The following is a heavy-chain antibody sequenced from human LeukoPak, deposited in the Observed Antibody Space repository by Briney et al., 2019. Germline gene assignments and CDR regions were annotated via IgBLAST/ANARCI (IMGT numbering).Heavy chain of an antibody. CDR1: GFTFTNAW. D-gene: IGHD1-26*01. CDR2: IKTKTDGGTT. J-gene: IGHJ4*02. V-gene: IGHV3-15*01. Sequence: GGSLRLSCAASGFTFTNAWMSWVRQAPGKGLEWVGRIKTKTDGGTTDYAAPVKGRFTISRDDSKNTLYLQMNSLKTEDTTVYSCTTAYSGTYPLVYWGQGNLVTVSS. CDR3: TTAYSGTYPLVY.